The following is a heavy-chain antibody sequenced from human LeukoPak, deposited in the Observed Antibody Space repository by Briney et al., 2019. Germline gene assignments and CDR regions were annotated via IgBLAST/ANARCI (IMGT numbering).Heavy chain of an antibody. CDR1: GYTFTGYY. CDR2: INPNSGGT. Sequence: VASVKVSCKASGYTFTGYYMHWVRQAPGQGLEWMGWINPNSGGTNYAQKFQGRVTMTRDTSISTAYMEPSRLRSDDTAAYYCARAFRSGRLGELSFGHWGQGTLVTVSS. D-gene: IGHD3-16*02. J-gene: IGHJ5*02. CDR3: ARAFRSGRLGELSFGH. V-gene: IGHV1-2*02.